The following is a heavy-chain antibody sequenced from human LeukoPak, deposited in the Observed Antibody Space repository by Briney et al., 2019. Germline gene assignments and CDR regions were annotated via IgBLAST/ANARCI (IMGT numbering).Heavy chain of an antibody. CDR3: AGDPTVTNY. CDR2: ISYDGSNK. CDR1: GLTFSSYA. J-gene: IGHJ4*02. V-gene: IGHV3-30-3*01. D-gene: IGHD4-11*01. Sequence: GRSLRLSCAASGLTFSSYAMHWVRQAPGKGLEWVAVISYDGSNKYYADSVKGRFTISRDNSKNTLYLQMNSLRAEDTAVYYCAGDPTVTNYWGPGTLVTVSS.